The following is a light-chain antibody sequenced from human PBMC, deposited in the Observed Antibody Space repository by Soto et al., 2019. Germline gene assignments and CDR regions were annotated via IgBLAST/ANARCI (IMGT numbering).Light chain of an antibody. CDR3: QPYSSYSRT. V-gene: IGKV1-5*03. CDR1: QSIGSW. Sequence: DIQMTQSPSTLSASVVDRVTITFRASQSIGSWLAWYQQQPGKAPKLLIYKASTLESGVPSRFSGTGSETEFTLTISSLQPDDSATYYCQPYSSYSRTFGQGTKVDIK. CDR2: KAS. J-gene: IGKJ1*01.